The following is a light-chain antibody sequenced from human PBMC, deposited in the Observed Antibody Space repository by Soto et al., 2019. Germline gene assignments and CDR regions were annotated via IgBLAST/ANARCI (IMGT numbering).Light chain of an antibody. CDR2: EVS. V-gene: IGLV2-14*01. CDR1: SSDVGTYNY. J-gene: IGLJ1*01. CDR3: NSFAGSNNFV. Sequence: QSVLTQPASVSGSPGQSITISCTGTSSDVGTYNYVSWYQHHPGKAPKLIIYEVSNRPSGVSNRFSGSKSGSTATLTISGLQAEDEADYYCNSFAGSNNFVFGTGTKGTVL.